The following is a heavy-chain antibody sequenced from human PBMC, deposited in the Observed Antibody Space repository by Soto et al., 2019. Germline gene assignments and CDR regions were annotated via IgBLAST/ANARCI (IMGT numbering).Heavy chain of an antibody. CDR2: INPNSGDT. Sequence: ASVKVSCKASGYTFTAYFMHWVRQAPGQGLEWMGWINPNSGDTNFAQKFQGWVTMTRDTSISTAYMELNSLRSDDSAVYFCVRAVAGRRPNWFDPWGQGTLVTVSS. CDR3: VRAVAGRRPNWFDP. V-gene: IGHV1-2*04. D-gene: IGHD6-19*01. J-gene: IGHJ5*02. CDR1: GYTFTAYF.